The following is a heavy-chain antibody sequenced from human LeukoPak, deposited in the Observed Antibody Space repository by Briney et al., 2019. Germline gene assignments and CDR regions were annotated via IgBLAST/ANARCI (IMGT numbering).Heavy chain of an antibody. CDR3: ARDYDILTGFDY. CDR2: INHSGST. CDR1: GGSFSGYY. J-gene: IGHJ4*02. D-gene: IGHD3-9*01. V-gene: IGHV4-34*01. Sequence: SETLSLTCAVYGGSFSGYYWSWIRQPPGKGLEWIGEINHSGSTNYNPSLKSRVTISVDTSKNQFSLKLSSVTAADTAVYYCARDYDILTGFDYWGQGTLVAVSS.